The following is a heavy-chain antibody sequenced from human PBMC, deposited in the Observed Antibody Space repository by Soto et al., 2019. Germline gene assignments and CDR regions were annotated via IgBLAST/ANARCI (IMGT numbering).Heavy chain of an antibody. Sequence: ASVKVSCKASGYTFTSYYMHWVRQAPGQGLEWMGIINPSGGSTSYAQKFQGRVTMTRDTSTSTVYMELSSLRSEDTAVYYCAKEYLFWSGHKGPYYYYGMDVSGQGTTVTVSS. D-gene: IGHD3-3*01. CDR3: AKEYLFWSGHKGPYYYYGMDV. V-gene: IGHV1-46*01. CDR1: GYTFTSYY. J-gene: IGHJ6*02. CDR2: INPSGGST.